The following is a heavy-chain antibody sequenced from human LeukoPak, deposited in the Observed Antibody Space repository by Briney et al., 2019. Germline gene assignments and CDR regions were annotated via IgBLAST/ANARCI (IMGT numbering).Heavy chain of an antibody. CDR3: ARVLDMVRGVIFYMDV. CDR1: GFTFSSYS. V-gene: IGHV3-21*01. Sequence: GGSLRLSCAASGFTFSSYSMNWVRQAPGKGLEWVSSISSSSSYIYYADSVKGRFTISRDNAKNSLYLQMNSLRAEDTAVYYCARVLDMVRGVIFYMDVWGKGTTVTISS. J-gene: IGHJ6*03. D-gene: IGHD3-10*01. CDR2: ISSSSSYI.